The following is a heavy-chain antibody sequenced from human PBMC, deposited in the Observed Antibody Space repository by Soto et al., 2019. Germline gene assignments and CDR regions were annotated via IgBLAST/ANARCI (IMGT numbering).Heavy chain of an antibody. CDR3: VSQWLVVSPLDQ. J-gene: IGHJ4*02. Sequence: EVHLVQSGGGLVQPGGSLTLSCAASGFIFSGSAMHWVRQASGKGLEWVGRIGRKAKNYATEYGASVEGRFTISRDDSKSTTFLLMTGLKSEDTAVYFCVSQWLVVSPLDQWGQGTLVTVSS. CDR2: IGRKAKNYAT. D-gene: IGHD6-19*01. V-gene: IGHV3-73*02. CDR1: GFIFSGSA.